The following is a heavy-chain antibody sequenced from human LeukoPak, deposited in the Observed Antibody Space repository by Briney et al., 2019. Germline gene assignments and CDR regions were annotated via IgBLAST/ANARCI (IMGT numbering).Heavy chain of an antibody. CDR3: ATATQPRGYFLH. CDR1: GYTFTTYS. CDR2: IRFNNGGT. J-gene: IGHJ1*01. Sequence: SETVSCKASGYTFTTYSLAWVRQAPGHTLEWSGWIRFNNGGTNYAPSFQERVTLTRDTSTNTAYLELRSLRSDDTAIIYCATATQPRGYFLHWGQGTLVTVSS. D-gene: IGHD2-2*01. V-gene: IGHV1-18*01.